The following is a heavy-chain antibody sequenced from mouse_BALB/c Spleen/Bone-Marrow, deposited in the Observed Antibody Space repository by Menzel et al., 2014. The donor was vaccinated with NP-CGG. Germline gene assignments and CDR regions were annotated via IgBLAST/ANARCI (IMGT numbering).Heavy chain of an antibody. CDR3: TRKGALITHYYAMDY. J-gene: IGHJ4*01. CDR1: GFTFSSFG. CDR2: ISSGSSTI. V-gene: IGHV5-17*02. Sequence: EVQLVESGGGLVQPGGSRELSCAASGFTFSSFGMHWVRRAPEKGLEWVAYISSGSSTIYYADTVKGRFTISRDNPKNTLFLQMTSLRSEDTAMYYCTRKGALITHYYAMDYWGQGTSVTVSS. D-gene: IGHD2-4*01.